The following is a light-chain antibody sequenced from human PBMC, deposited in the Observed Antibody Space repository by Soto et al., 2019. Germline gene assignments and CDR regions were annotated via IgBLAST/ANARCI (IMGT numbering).Light chain of an antibody. CDR3: QSYDSSLSGVV. J-gene: IGLJ2*01. V-gene: IGLV1-40*01. Sequence: QSVLTQPPSVSGAPGQRVTISCTGSSSNIGAGYDVHWYQQLPGTAPKLLIYGNSNRPSGVPDRFSGSKSGTSASRSITGLLAQDEADYYSQSYDSSLSGVVFGGGTKLTVL. CDR2: GNS. CDR1: SSNIGAGYD.